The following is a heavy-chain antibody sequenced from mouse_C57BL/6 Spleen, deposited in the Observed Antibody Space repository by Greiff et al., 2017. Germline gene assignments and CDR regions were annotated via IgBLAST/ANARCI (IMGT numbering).Heavy chain of an antibody. CDR3: TRAYYSNYPFAY. V-gene: IGHV1-15*01. J-gene: IGHJ3*01. CDR1: GYTFTDYE. D-gene: IGHD2-5*01. Sequence: SGAELVRPGASVTLSCKASGYTFTDYEMHWVKQTPVHGLEWIGAIDPETGGTAYNQKFKGKAILTADKSSSTAYMELRSLTSEDSAVYYCTRAYYSNYPFAYWGQGTLVTVSA. CDR2: IDPETGGT.